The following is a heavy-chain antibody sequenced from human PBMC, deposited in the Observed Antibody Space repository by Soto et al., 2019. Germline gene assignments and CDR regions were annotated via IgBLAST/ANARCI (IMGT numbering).Heavy chain of an antibody. D-gene: IGHD5-18*01. CDR3: ARDTAMVIDY. CDR2: ISSSGSTI. Sequence: GGSLRLSCAASGSTFSNYAMTWVRQTPGKGLEWVSYISSSGSTIYYADSVKGRFTISRDNAKNSLYLQMNSLRAEDTAVYYCARDTAMVIDYWGQGTLVTVSS. CDR1: GSTFSNYA. V-gene: IGHV3-11*01. J-gene: IGHJ4*02.